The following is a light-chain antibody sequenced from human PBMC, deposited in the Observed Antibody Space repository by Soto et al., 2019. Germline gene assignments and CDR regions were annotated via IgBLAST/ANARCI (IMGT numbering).Light chain of an antibody. CDR2: AAS. J-gene: IGKJ5*01. Sequence: ELVLTQSPGTLSLSPGDRATLSCRASQSVSSAYLAWYQQKPGQAPRLLIYAASNRATGIPARFSGSGSGTDSTLTISSLEPEDFAVYYCKQRSNWITFGQGTRLEIK. CDR3: KQRSNWIT. CDR1: QSVSSAY. V-gene: IGKV3-11*01.